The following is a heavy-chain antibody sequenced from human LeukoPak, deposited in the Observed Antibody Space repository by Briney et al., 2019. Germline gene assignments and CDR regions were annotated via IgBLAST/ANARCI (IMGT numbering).Heavy chain of an antibody. J-gene: IGHJ5*02. Sequence: GESLKISCKVSGYSFTTYWIGWVRQMPGKGLEWMGIIYPGDSDTKYSPSFQGQVTISADKPISTAYLQWSSLKASDTAMYYCARWGGGYCRSTSCYAFGPWGQGTLVTVSS. D-gene: IGHD2-2*01. CDR1: GYSFTTYW. CDR2: IYPGDSDT. CDR3: ARWGGGYCRSTSCYAFGP. V-gene: IGHV5-51*04.